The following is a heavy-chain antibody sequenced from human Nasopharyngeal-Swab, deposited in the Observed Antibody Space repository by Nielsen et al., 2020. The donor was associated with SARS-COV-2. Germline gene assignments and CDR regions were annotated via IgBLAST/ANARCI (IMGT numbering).Heavy chain of an antibody. CDR2: ISSSGSTI. CDR3: ARTDTAMVDAFDI. J-gene: IGHJ3*02. V-gene: IGHV3-48*03. Sequence: WIRQPPGKGLEWVSYISSSGSTIYYADSVKGRFTISRDNAKNSLYLQMNSLRAEDTAVYYCARTDTAMVDAFDIWGQGTMVTV. D-gene: IGHD5-18*01.